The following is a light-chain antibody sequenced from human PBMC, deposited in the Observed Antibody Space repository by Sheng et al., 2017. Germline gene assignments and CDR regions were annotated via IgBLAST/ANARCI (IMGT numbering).Light chain of an antibody. Sequence: EIVLTQSPGTLSLSPGERATLSCRASQSVSSSYLAWYQQKPGQAPRLLIYGASSRATGIPARFSGSGSGTEFTLTISSLQSEDFAVYYCQQYNKWPAWTFGQGTKVEIK. J-gene: IGKJ1*01. V-gene: IGKV3-15*01. CDR2: GAS. CDR3: QQYNKWPAWT. CDR1: QSVSSSY.